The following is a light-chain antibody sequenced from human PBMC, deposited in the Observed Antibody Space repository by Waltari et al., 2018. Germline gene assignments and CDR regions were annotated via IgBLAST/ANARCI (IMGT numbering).Light chain of an antibody. CDR1: QAISSW. CDR3: LQDYDYPRT. Sequence: DIQMTQSPSSVSASVGDRVTITCRASQAISSWLAWYQQKPGKAPKLLIYAASSLQSGVTSRFSGSGFGTDFTLTISSLQPEDFATYYCLQDYDYPRTFGQGTKVEIK. J-gene: IGKJ1*01. CDR2: AAS. V-gene: IGKV1-12*01.